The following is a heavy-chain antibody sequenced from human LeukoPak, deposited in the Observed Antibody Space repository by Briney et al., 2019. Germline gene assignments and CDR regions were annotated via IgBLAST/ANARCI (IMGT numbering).Heavy chain of an antibody. Sequence: GGSLRLSCAASGFTFSSYWMSWVRQAPGKGLEWVANIKQDGSEKYYVDSVKGRFTISRDNAKNSLYLQMNSLRAEDTAVYYCARVYYYGPGYFDYWGQGTLVTVYS. CDR3: ARVYYYGPGYFDY. D-gene: IGHD3-10*01. J-gene: IGHJ4*02. CDR1: GFTFSSYW. CDR2: IKQDGSEK. V-gene: IGHV3-7*01.